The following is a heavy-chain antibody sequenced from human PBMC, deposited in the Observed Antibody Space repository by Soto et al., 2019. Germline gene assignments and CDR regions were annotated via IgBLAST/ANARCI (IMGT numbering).Heavy chain of an antibody. Sequence: QVQLVQSGGEVKKPGASVKLSCTASGYTFTSYGISWVRQAPGQGLEWMGWISAYNGKTNYAQNVQGRVTMTTDTSTRTDYMDLRSLRSDDTAVYYCARGGDVNYSPGMDVWGQGTTVTVSS. D-gene: IGHD5-12*01. CDR3: ARGGDVNYSPGMDV. V-gene: IGHV1-18*01. CDR1: GYTFTSYG. J-gene: IGHJ6*02. CDR2: ISAYNGKT.